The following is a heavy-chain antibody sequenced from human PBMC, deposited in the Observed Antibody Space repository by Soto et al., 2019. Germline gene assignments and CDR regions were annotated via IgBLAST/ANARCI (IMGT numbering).Heavy chain of an antibody. D-gene: IGHD6-25*01. CDR2: ISSSSSYI. CDR1: GFTFSSYS. J-gene: IGHJ3*02. V-gene: IGHV3-21*01. Sequence: RRLSCAASGFTFSSYSMSWVRQAPGKGLEWVSSISSSSSYIYYADSVKGRFTISRDNAKNSLYLQMNSLRAEDTAVYYCARALGSGVAFDIWGQGTMVTVSS. CDR3: ARALGSGVAFDI.